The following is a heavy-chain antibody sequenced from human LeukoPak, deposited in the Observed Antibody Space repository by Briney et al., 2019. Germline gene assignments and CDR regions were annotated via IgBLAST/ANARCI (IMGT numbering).Heavy chain of an antibody. V-gene: IGHV4-59*01. D-gene: IGHD2-15*01. CDR3: ARETCSGGSCFQFDF. CDR2: IYYSGST. Sequence: SETLSLTCTVSGDTISNYYWSWIRQSPGKGLEWIGYIYYSGSTNYNPSLKSRVTISVDTSKNQFSLKLSSVTAADTAVYYCARETCSGGSCFQFDFWGQGTLVTVSS. CDR1: GDTISNYY. J-gene: IGHJ4*02.